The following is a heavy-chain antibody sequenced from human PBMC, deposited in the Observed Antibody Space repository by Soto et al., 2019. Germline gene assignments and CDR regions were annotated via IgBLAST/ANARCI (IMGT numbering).Heavy chain of an antibody. D-gene: IGHD3-10*01. CDR2: ISSSGTSI. Sequence: DVRLVEYGGGLVKPGGSLRLSCSASGFPFSSYTMNWVRQAPGKGLEWVSSISSSGTSIYYADPVKGRFTISRDNAKNSLYLQMNSLRADDTAVYYCVRDGLWFGELLSARNFDYWGQGTLVTVSS. J-gene: IGHJ4*02. V-gene: IGHV3-21*06. CDR1: GFPFSSYT. CDR3: VRDGLWFGELLSARNFDY.